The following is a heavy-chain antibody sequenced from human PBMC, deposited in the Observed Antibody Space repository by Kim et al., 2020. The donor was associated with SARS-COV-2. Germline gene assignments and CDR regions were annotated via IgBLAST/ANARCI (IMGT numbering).Heavy chain of an antibody. D-gene: IGHD6-6*01. CDR2: ISDSGDST. J-gene: IGHJ4*02. Sequence: GGSLRLSCAASGFTFSSYAMTWVRQAPGKGLEWVSTISDSGDSTDYAGSVKGRFTISRDNFENTLYLLMNSLRAEDTAVYYCGKARLAARDYDYWGQGTL. V-gene: IGHV3-23*01. CDR1: GFTFSSYA. CDR3: GKARLAARDYDY.